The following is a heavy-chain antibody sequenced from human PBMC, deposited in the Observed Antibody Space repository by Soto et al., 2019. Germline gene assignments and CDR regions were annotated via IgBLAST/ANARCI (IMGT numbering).Heavy chain of an antibody. CDR2: INHLTTT. D-gene: IGHD5-18*01. CDR3: ARGYDTALAPIF. CDR1: GGSFSSYH. Sequence: SETLSLTCAVYGGSFSSYHWSWIRQTPGRGLEWIGEINHLTTTNYNPSLKSRVIISLDTPKNQFSLKLSSVTAADTAVYYCARGYDTALAPIFWGQGILVTVSS. J-gene: IGHJ4*02. V-gene: IGHV4-34*01.